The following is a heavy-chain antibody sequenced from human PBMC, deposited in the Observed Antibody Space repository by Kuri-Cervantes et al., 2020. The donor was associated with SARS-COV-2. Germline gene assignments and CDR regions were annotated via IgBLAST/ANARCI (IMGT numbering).Heavy chain of an antibody. D-gene: IGHD5-18*01. CDR2: MRWNSNNI. CDR1: GFPFDDYA. CDR3: AKDSAALLGYTFGPDLDY. J-gene: IGHJ4*02. Sequence: SLSLSCIVSGFPFDDYAMHWVRQPPGKGLEWVGGMRWNSNNIGYADSVKGRFTAARDNARNSLYLQMNSLRPEDTAVYYCAKDSAALLGYTFGPDLDYWGQGTQVTVSS. V-gene: IGHV3-9*01.